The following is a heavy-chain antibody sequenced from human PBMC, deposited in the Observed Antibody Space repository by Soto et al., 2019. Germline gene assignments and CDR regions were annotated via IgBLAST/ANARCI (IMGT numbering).Heavy chain of an antibody. J-gene: IGHJ6*02. V-gene: IGHV4-30-2*01. CDR1: GGSISSGCYS. Sequence: QLQLQESGSGLVKPSQTLSLSCAVSGGSISSGCYSWSWIRQPPGKGLEWIGHIYHGGSTHYNPSLRSRVTISVDMSKTHFSLKLSSVTAADTAVYYCARGGSRFYAMDVWGQGTTVTV. CDR2: IYHGGST. CDR3: ARGGSRFYAMDV.